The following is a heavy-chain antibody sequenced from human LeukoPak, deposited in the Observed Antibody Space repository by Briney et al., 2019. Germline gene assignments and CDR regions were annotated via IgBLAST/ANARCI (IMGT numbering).Heavy chain of an antibody. V-gene: IGHV1-2*06. CDR3: ASLYDIVGTTVDY. CDR2: IDPNTGGT. Sequence: ASVRVSCKTSGYTFTNYYIHWVRQAPGQGLEWMGRIDPNTGGTKSAKNFQGRVTMTRDTSISTAYMALSGLRSDDTAVYYCASLYDIVGTTVDYWGQGTLVTVSS. D-gene: IGHD1-26*01. J-gene: IGHJ4*02. CDR1: GYTFTNYY.